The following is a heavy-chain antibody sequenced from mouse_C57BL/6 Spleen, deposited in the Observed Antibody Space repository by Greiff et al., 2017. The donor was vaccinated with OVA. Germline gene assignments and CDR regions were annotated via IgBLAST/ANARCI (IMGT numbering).Heavy chain of an antibody. D-gene: IGHD1-2*01. CDR3: ANWLTRGYYAMDY. V-gene: IGHV14-2*01. Sequence: EVQLQQSGAELVKPGASVKLSCTASGFNIKDYYMHWVKQRTEQGLEWIGRIDPEDGETKYAPTFQGKATITADTSSNTAYLQLSSLTSEDTAVYYCANWLTRGYYAMDYWGQGTSVTVSS. J-gene: IGHJ4*01. CDR1: GFNIKDYY. CDR2: IDPEDGET.